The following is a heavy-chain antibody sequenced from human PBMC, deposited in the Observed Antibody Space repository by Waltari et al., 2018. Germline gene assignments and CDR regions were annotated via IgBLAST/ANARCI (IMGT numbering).Heavy chain of an antibody. CDR3: ARAGFYNWNDVGDY. Sequence: QVQLQESGPGLVKPSETLSLTCTVSGYSISSGYDCGWIRQPPGKGMEWIVSIYHSGSPYYNPSFNSRVTISVDPSKNQFSLKLSSVTAADTAVYYCARAGFYNWNDVGDYWGQGTLVTVSS. J-gene: IGHJ4*02. D-gene: IGHD1-20*01. CDR2: IYHSGSP. CDR1: GYSISSGYD. V-gene: IGHV4-38-2*02.